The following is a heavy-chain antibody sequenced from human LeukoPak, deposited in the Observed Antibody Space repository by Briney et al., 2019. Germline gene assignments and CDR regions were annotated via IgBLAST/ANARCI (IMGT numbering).Heavy chain of an antibody. J-gene: IGHJ6*04. Sequence: GGSLRLSCAASGVTSSSYSMSWGRQAPGGGLGWVSYISSSGSTIYYADSVKGRFTISRDNAKNSLYLQMNSLRADDTAVYYCAELGITMIGGVWGKGTTVTISS. CDR1: GVTSSSYS. CDR3: AELGITMIGGV. V-gene: IGHV3-48*04. CDR2: ISSSGSTI. D-gene: IGHD3-10*02.